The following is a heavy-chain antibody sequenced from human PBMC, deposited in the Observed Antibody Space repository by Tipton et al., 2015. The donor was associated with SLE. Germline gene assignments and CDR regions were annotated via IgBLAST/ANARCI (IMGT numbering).Heavy chain of an antibody. D-gene: IGHD6-13*01. V-gene: IGHV3-9*01. J-gene: IGHJ5*02. Sequence: SLRLSCVASGFSFGDYAMHWVRQVPGKGLEWVSSISWDSGKMDHADSVKGRFSISRDNVRNSLYLQMNSLRTEDTAFYYCARDSAAVGPNWFDPWGQGTLVTVSS. CDR1: GFSFGDYA. CDR3: ARDSAAVGPNWFDP. CDR2: ISWDSGKM.